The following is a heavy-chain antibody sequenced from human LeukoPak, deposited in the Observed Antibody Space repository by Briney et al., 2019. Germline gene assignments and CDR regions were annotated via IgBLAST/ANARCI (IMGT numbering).Heavy chain of an antibody. V-gene: IGHV3-33*01. CDR2: ICHDGATK. CDR1: GFIFSNYA. D-gene: IGHD3-16*01. J-gene: IGHJ3*01. Sequence: GGSLRLSCKKSGFIFSNYAMHWVRQAPGKGLVWVAMICHDGATKFYADSVKGRFTISRDNSKDTLYLQMDSLRAEDTAVFYCARELLGEGPDAFDVWGQGTIVTVSS. CDR3: ARELLGEGPDAFDV.